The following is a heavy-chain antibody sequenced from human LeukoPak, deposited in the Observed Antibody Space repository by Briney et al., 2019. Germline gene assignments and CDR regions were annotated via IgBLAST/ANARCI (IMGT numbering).Heavy chain of an antibody. D-gene: IGHD1-1*01. CDR3: AKDKRGYFDY. Sequence: PGGSLGLSCTASGFTFSSYLMHWVRQAPGKGLMWVSRIHGDGSSTSTSYADSVKGRFTISSDNAKNTLYLQMNSLRAEDTAVYYCAKDKRGYFDYWGQGTLVTVSS. V-gene: IGHV3-74*01. CDR2: IHGDGSSTST. CDR1: GFTFSSYL. J-gene: IGHJ4*02.